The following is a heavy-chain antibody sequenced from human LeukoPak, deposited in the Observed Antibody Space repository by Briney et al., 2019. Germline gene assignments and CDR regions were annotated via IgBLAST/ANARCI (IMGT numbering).Heavy chain of an antibody. CDR1: GGTFSGYY. J-gene: IGHJ4*02. V-gene: IGHV4-34*01. CDR2: INHSGST. Sequence: SETPSLTCAVYGGTFSGYYWSWIRQPPRKGLEWIGEINHSGSTNYNPSLKSRVTISVDTSKNQFSLKLSSVTAADTAVYYCARVPSYDSSGYYVHNQSYWGQGTLVTVSS. CDR3: ARVPSYDSSGYYVHNQSY. D-gene: IGHD3-22*01.